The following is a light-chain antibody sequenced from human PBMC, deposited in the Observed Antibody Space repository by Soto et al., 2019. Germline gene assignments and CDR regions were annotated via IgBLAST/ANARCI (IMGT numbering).Light chain of an antibody. Sequence: DIVMAQSPDSRAVSLGERATINCKSSQSVLYSSNNNNYLAWYQQKPGQPPKLLIYWASNRESGVPDRFSGSGSGTDFTLTISSLQAEDVAVYYCHQYYSIPHTFGPGTKVDIK. CDR2: WAS. V-gene: IGKV4-1*01. CDR1: QSVLYSSNNNNY. CDR3: HQYYSIPHT. J-gene: IGKJ3*01.